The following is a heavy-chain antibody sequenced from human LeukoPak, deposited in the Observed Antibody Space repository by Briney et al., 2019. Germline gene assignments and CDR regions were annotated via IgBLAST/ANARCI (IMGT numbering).Heavy chain of an antibody. V-gene: IGHV3-13*01. D-gene: IGHD5-24*01. Sequence: RTGGSLRLSCAASGFTFSSYDMHWVRQATGKGLEWVSAIGTAGDTYYPGSVKGRFTISRENAKNSLYLQMNSLRAGDTAVYYCARDSEMATSGGSRLKSWWGQGTLVTVSS. CDR3: ARDSEMATSGGSRLKSW. J-gene: IGHJ4*02. CDR2: IGTAGDT. CDR1: GFTFSSYD.